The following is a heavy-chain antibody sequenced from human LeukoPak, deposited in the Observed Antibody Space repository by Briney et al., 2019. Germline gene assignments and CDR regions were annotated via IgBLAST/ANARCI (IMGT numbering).Heavy chain of an antibody. CDR3: AKLGYGSGRIDSGPWGY. Sequence: ASVKVSCKASGYTFTSYYMHWVRQAPGQGLEWMGIINPSGGSTSYAQKFQGRVTMTRDTSTSTVYMELSSLRAEDTAVYYCAKLGYGSGRIDSGPWGYWGQGTLVTVSS. V-gene: IGHV1-46*01. CDR1: GYTFTSYY. D-gene: IGHD3-10*01. J-gene: IGHJ4*02. CDR2: INPSGGST.